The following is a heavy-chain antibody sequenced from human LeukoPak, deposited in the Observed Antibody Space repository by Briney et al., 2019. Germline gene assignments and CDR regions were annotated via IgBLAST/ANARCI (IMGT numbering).Heavy chain of an antibody. V-gene: IGHV3-23*01. CDR3: AKAVSGVLWFAEISDEEGFDS. CDR1: GFTFNNFA. CDR2: IGSDSGGI. D-gene: IGHD3-10*01. Sequence: RSGGSLRLSCAASGFTFNNFAMIWVRQAPGEGLEWVSVIGSDSGGIVYADSVKGRFTISRDNSNKTLYLQMNSLRAEDTAVYRCAKAVSGVLWFAEISDEEGFDSWGQGALVTVSS. J-gene: IGHJ4*02.